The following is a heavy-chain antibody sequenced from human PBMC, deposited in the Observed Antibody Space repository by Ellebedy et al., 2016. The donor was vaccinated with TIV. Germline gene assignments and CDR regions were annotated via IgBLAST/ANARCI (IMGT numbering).Heavy chain of an antibody. CDR3: ARRLNLYYYYMDV. CDR1: GFSFSSYW. CDR2: INHSGRT. D-gene: IGHD1-14*01. Sequence: ESLKISCAASGFSFSSYWMTWIRQPPGKGLEWIGEINHSGRTNYNPSLKSRVTISVDTSKNQFSLKLTSVTAADTAVYYCARRLNLYYYYMDVWGKGTTVTVSS. J-gene: IGHJ6*03. V-gene: IGHV4-34*01.